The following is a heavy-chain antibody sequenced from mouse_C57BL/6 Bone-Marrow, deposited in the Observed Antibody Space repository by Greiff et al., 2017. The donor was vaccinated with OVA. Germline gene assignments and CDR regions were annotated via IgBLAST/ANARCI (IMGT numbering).Heavy chain of an antibody. CDR3: TLPRDYGSVFYYFDY. D-gene: IGHD1-1*01. CDR2: IDPEDGDT. CDR1: GFNIKDYY. J-gene: IGHJ2*01. V-gene: IGHV14-1*01. Sequence: EVKVVESGAELVRPGASVKLSCTASGFNIKDYYMHWVKQRPEQGLEWIGRIDPEDGDTEYAPKFQGKATMTADTSSNTAYLQLSSLTSEDTAVYYCTLPRDYGSVFYYFDYWGQGTTLTVSS.